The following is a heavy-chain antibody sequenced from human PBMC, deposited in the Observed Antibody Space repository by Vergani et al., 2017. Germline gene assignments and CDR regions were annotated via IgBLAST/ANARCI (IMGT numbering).Heavy chain of an antibody. CDR3: AKDPETGDYYYYYMDV. V-gene: IGHV3-30*18. J-gene: IGHJ6*03. D-gene: IGHD1-14*01. Sequence: QVQLVESGGGVVQPGRSLRLSCAASGFTFSSYGMHWVRQAPGKGLEWVAVISYDGSNKYYADSVKGRFTISRDNSKNTLYLQMNSLRAEDTAVYYCAKDPETGDYYYYYMDVWGKGTTVTVSS. CDR2: ISYDGSNK. CDR1: GFTFSSYG.